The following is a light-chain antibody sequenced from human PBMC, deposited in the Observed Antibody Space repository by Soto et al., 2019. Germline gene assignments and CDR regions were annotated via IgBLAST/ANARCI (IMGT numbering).Light chain of an antibody. CDR1: QSVSSN. V-gene: IGKV3-15*01. CDR3: QQYNNWPPDRT. Sequence: EIVMTQSPATLSVSPGERATLSCRASQSVSSNFAWYQQKPGQAPRLLIYGASTRATGIPARFSGSGSGTEFTRTISSLQSEDFAIYFCQQYNNWPPDRTFGQGTKVEIK. J-gene: IGKJ1*01. CDR2: GAS.